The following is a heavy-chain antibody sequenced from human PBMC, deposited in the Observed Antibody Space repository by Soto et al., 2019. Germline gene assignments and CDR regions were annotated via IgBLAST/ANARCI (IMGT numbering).Heavy chain of an antibody. J-gene: IGHJ6*02. D-gene: IGHD3-3*01. CDR3: AIVSHYDFWSGYLYYYYYGMDV. CDR1: GYTFTSYD. CDR2: MNPNSGNT. V-gene: IGHV1-8*01. Sequence: QVQLVQSGAEVKKPGASVKVSCKASGYTFTSYDINWVRQATGQGLEWMGWMNPNSGNTGYAQKFQGRVTMTRNTSISTAYMELSSLRSEDTAVYYCAIVSHYDFWSGYLYYYYYGMDVWGQGTTVTVSS.